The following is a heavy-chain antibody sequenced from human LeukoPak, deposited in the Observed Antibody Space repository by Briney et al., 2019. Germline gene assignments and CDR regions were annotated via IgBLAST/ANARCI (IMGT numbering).Heavy chain of an antibody. V-gene: IGHV3-9*01. D-gene: IGHD3-22*01. J-gene: IGHJ4*02. Sequence: PGGSLRLSCAASGFTFDDYAMHWVRQAPGKGLEWVSGISWNSGSIGYADSVKGRFTISRDNAKNSLYLQMNSLRAEDTALYYCAKDINYDSSGPSDYWGQGTLVTVSS. CDR1: GFTFDDYA. CDR2: ISWNSGSI. CDR3: AKDINYDSSGPSDY.